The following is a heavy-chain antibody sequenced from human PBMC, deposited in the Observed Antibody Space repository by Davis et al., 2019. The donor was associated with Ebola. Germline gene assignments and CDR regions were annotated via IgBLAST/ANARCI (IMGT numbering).Heavy chain of an antibody. CDR3: ARGRAEAGLFYYYYYYMDV. CDR1: GFNFSTYS. D-gene: IGHD6-19*01. J-gene: IGHJ6*03. Sequence: GESLKISCAASGFNFSTYSMSWVRQAPGKGLEWLSYITDSSSVIYYADSVNGRFTISRDNAKNSLYLQMNSLRAEDTAVYFCARGRAEAGLFYYYYYYMDVWGKGTTVTVSS. CDR2: ITDSSSVI. V-gene: IGHV3-48*01.